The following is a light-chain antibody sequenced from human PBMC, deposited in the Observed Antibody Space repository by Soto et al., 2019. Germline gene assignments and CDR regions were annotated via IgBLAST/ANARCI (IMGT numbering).Light chain of an antibody. CDR2: AAS. J-gene: IGKJ5*01. CDR1: QSISTY. V-gene: IGKV1-39*01. CDR3: QRSYRSIS. Sequence: DIQMTQSPSSLFASVGDRVTITCRASQSISTYLNWYQQRPGKAPRLLIYAASSLQSGVPSRVSGSVSGTDFTITISRLQPEDFATYYCQRSYRSISFGQGTRLEMK.